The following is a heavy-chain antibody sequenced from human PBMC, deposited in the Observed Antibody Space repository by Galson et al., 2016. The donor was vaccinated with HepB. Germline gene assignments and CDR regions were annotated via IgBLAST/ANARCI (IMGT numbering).Heavy chain of an antibody. CDR2: IHYSGRT. D-gene: IGHD2-8*01. Sequence: SETLSLTCTVSGGSISSSSYYWGWIRQPPGKGLEWIGSIHYSGRTYYNPSLKRRVTISVDTSKNQFSLKPSSVTAADTAVFYCARVPDCPNGICYMGTRFDYWGQGTLVTVSS. CDR1: GGSISSSSYY. CDR3: ARVPDCPNGICYMGTRFDY. V-gene: IGHV4-39*07. J-gene: IGHJ4*02.